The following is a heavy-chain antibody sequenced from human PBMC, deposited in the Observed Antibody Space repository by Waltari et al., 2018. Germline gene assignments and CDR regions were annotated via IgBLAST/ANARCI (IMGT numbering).Heavy chain of an antibody. V-gene: IGHV3-53*01. CDR2: IYSGGST. J-gene: IGHJ4*02. Sequence: EVQLVESGGGLIQPGGSLRLSCAASGFTVSSNYMSWVRQAPGKGLGWVSVIYSGGSTYYADSVKGRFTISRDNSKNTLYLQMNSLRAEDTAVYYCARVPDARYYFDYWGQGTLVTVSS. CDR1: GFTVSSNY. CDR3: ARVPDARYYFDY.